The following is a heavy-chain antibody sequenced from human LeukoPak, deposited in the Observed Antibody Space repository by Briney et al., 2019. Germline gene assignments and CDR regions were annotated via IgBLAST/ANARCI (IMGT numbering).Heavy chain of an antibody. Sequence: GGSLRLSCAASGFTFSSYGMHWVRQAPGKGLEWVAVIWYDGSNKYYADSVKGRFTISRDNSKNTLYLQMNSLRAEDTAVYYCARDRQQPELSFDYWGQGTLVTVSS. V-gene: IGHV3-33*01. CDR3: ARDRQQPELSFDY. CDR2: IWYDGSNK. D-gene: IGHD6-13*01. J-gene: IGHJ4*02. CDR1: GFTFSSYG.